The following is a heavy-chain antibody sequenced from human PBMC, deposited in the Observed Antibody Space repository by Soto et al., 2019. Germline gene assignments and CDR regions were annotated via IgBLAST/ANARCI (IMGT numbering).Heavy chain of an antibody. CDR3: ARGIRWSGAGVYGMDYFDS. D-gene: IGHD4-17*01. CDR2: VAGVNGDT. V-gene: IGHV1-3*01. Sequence: QVQLVQSGAEVKSPGASVKVSGKASGYDFIGHSMHWVRKAPGLGPEGGGWVAGVNGDTKYSEAFRGRVTLTRDTSATTGYMELASLRSEDTAVYYCARGIRWSGAGVYGMDYFDSWGQGTLVNVSS. CDR1: GYDFIGHS. J-gene: IGHJ4*02.